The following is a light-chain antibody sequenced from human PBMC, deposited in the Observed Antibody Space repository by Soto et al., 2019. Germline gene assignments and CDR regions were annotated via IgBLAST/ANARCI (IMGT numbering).Light chain of an antibody. V-gene: IGLV3-21*04. Sequence: SYELPQPPSVSVAPGKTARITCGGNNIGSKSVHWYQQKPGQAPVLVIYYDSDRPSGIPERFSGSNSGNTATLTISRVEAGDEADYYCQVWDSSSDLYVFGTGTKVTVL. CDR3: QVWDSSSDLYV. CDR2: YDS. J-gene: IGLJ1*01. CDR1: NIGSKS.